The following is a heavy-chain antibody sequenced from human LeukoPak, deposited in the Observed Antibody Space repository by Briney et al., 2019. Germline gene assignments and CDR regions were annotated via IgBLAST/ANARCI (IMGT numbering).Heavy chain of an antibody. J-gene: IGHJ1*01. CDR2: ISGSGGST. CDR3: AKNDGDYVPRYFQH. CDR1: GITFNSNA. Sequence: TGGSLRLSCAASGITFNSNAMTWVRQAPGKGLEWVSAISGSGGSTYYADSVKGRFTISRDNSKNTLYLQMNSLRAEDTAVYYCAKNDGDYVPRYFQHWGQGTLVTVSS. D-gene: IGHD4-17*01. V-gene: IGHV3-23*01.